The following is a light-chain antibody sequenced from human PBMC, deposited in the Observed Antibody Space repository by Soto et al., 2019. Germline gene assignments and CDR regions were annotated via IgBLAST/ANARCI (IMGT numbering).Light chain of an antibody. CDR1: QGNRSY. V-gene: IGKV1-27*01. J-gene: IGKJ5*01. Sequence: DIQLTQSPSSLSASVGDRVSFTWRVSQGNRSYLNWYRQKPGKDPKLLMYSASNFQSGVPSRSSGSGSGTDFTLTVSSLHPEDVADYGQRTYNALITFGQGTRLEIK. CDR2: SAS. CDR3: QRTYNALIT.